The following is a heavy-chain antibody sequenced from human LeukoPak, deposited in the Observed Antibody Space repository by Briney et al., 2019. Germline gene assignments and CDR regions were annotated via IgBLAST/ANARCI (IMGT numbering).Heavy chain of an antibody. J-gene: IGHJ4*02. V-gene: IGHV3-33*06. D-gene: IGHD4-11*01. CDR3: AKDAQRGFDYSNSLDN. CDR2: IWSDGTNR. CDR1: GFTFSHYG. Sequence: PGGSLRLSCATSGFTFSHYGMHWVRQAPGKGPEWVAVIWSDGTNRYYGDLVKGRFTISRDNTQRTVYLQMNSLRAEDTAVYYCAKDAQRGFDYSNSLDNWGQGTLVTVSS.